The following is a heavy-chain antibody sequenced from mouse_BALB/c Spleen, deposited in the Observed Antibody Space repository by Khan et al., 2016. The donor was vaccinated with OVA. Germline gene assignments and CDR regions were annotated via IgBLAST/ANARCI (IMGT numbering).Heavy chain of an antibody. V-gene: IGHV1-87*01. CDR1: GYTFTSYW. J-gene: IGHJ2*01. CDR2: IYHGDGDT. D-gene: IGHD2-4*01. Sequence: QVQLEESGAELARPGTSVKLSCKASGYTFTSYWMQWVKQRPGQGLEWIGSIYHGDGDTRYTQKFKDKATLTADKSSSTAYMQLSSFASEDSAVYYCVRGVITTGYFDYWGQGTTLTVSS. CDR3: VRGVITTGYFDY.